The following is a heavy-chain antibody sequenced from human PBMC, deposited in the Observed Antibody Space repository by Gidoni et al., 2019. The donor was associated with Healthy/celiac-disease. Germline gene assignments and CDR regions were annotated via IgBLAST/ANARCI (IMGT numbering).Heavy chain of an antibody. CDR1: GFTFSSYA. V-gene: IGHV3-30-3*01. CDR3: ARASRFSGSHIYYYYYMDV. J-gene: IGHJ6*03. Sequence: QVQLVESGGGVVQPGRSLRLACAASGFTFSSYAMHWVRQAPGKGLEWVAVISYGGSNKYYADSVKGRFTISRYNSKNTLYLQMNSLSAEDTAVYYCARASRFSGSHIYYYYYMDVWGKGTTVTVSS. D-gene: IGHD1-26*01. CDR2: ISYGGSNK.